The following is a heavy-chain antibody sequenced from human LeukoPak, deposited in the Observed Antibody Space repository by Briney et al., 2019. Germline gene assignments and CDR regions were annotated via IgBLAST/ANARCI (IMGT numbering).Heavy chain of an antibody. J-gene: IGHJ4*02. V-gene: IGHV1-2*02. CDR1: GYTFTGYY. D-gene: IGHD3-10*01. CDR3: ARDLGDYSGSGDY. CDR2: INPHSGGT. Sequence: EASVKVSCKTSGYTFTGYYMHWVRQAPGQGLEWMGWINPHSGGTNYAQNFQGRVTMTSDTSISTAYMELSSLKSDDTAVYYCARDLGDYSGSGDYWGQGTLVTVSS.